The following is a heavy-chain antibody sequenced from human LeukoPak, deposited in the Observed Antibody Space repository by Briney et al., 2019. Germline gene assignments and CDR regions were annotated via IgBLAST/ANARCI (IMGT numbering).Heavy chain of an antibody. CDR3: ARRGSYGDYDY. CDR1: GYSFTTYW. V-gene: IGHV5-51*01. J-gene: IGHJ4*02. D-gene: IGHD4-17*01. CDR2: IYPGDSDT. Sequence: GESLKISCKGSGYSFTTYWIGWVRQMPGKGLEWMGIIYPGDSDTRYSPSFQGRVTISADKSISTASLQWNSLKASDTAIYYCARRGSYGDYDYWGQGTLVTVSS.